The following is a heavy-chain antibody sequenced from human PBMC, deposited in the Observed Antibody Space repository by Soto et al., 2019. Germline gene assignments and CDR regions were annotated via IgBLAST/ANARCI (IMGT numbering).Heavy chain of an antibody. CDR2: IIPIFGTA. V-gene: IGHV1-69*13. J-gene: IGHJ6*02. Sequence: SVKVSCKASGGTFSSYAISWVRQAPGQGLEWMGGIIPIFGTANYAQKFQGRVTITADESTSTAYMELSSLRSEDTAVYYSANRVYRSSSDPYYYGMDVWGQGTTVTVSS. CDR3: ANRVYRSSSDPYYYGMDV. CDR1: GGTFSSYA. D-gene: IGHD6-13*01.